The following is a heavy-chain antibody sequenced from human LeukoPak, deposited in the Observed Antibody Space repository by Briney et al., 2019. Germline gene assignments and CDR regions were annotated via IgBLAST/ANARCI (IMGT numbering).Heavy chain of an antibody. V-gene: IGHV1-46*01. J-gene: IGHJ1*01. Sequence: ASVKVSCKASGYTFTSYYMHWVRQAPGQGLEWMGIINPSGGSTSYAQKFQGRVTMTRDMSTSTVYMELSSLRSEDTAVYYCAKDDDWGRYKDWGQGTLVTVSS. CDR2: INPSGGST. CDR1: GYTFTSYY. CDR3: AKDDDWGRYKD. D-gene: IGHD3-16*01.